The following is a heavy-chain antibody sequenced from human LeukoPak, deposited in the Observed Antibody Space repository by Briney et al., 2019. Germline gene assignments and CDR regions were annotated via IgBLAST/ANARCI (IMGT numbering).Heavy chain of an antibody. V-gene: IGHV4-39*07. Sequence: SETLSLTCTVSGGSISSSSYYWGWIRQPPGKGLEWIGSIYYSGSTYYNPSLKSRVTISVDTSKNQFSLKLSSVTAADTAVYYCATTSPGAIRYFDWLSRLGHSFDIWGQGTMVTVSS. CDR1: GGSISSSSYY. D-gene: IGHD3-9*01. J-gene: IGHJ3*02. CDR3: ATTSPGAIRYFDWLSRLGHSFDI. CDR2: IYYSGST.